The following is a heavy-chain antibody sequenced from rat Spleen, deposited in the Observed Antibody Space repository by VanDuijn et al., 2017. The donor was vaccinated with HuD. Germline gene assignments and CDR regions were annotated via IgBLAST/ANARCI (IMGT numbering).Heavy chain of an antibody. CDR2: IRTKPNNYAT. Sequence: VQVVESGGGLVQPKESLKISCAASGFTFSNAAMYWVRQAPGKGLEWVARIRTKPNNYATYYADSVKGRFTISRDDSKSMVYLQMDNLKTEDTAMYNCIFNYGYTNWGQGVMVTVSS. V-gene: IGHV10-5*01. D-gene: IGHD1-9*01. CDR1: GFTFSNAA. J-gene: IGHJ2*01. CDR3: IFNYGYTN.